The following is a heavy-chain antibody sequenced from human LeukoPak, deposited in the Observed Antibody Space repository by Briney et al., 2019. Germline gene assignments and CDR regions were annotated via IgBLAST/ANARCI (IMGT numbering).Heavy chain of an antibody. V-gene: IGHV3-23*01. Sequence: GGSLSLSCAVSGITLNNYGMTWVRQAPGEGLGWVAGISDSGGSTKYADSVKDRLTISRDNPKNTLYLQMNSRRAEDTAVYFCAKRGVVILFILVGFHKEAYYFESWGQGALVTASS. CDR2: ISDSGGST. CDR3: AKRGVVILFILVGFHKEAYYFES. J-gene: IGHJ4*02. CDR1: GITLNNYG. D-gene: IGHD2-21*01.